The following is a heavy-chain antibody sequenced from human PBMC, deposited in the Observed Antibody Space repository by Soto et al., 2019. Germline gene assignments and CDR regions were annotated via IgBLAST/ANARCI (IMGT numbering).Heavy chain of an antibody. CDR3: ARAKEYNSSSGMEV. Sequence: SQTLSLTCAISGDSVSSDSSAGNWIRQSPSRGLEWLGGTYYRSDWYNDYAVSVRTRITPNPDTSKNQFSLHLNSVTPEDTAVYYCARAKEYNSSSGMEVWGQGTTVTVSS. CDR2: TYYRSDWYN. D-gene: IGHD6-6*01. CDR1: GDSVSSDSSA. J-gene: IGHJ6*02. V-gene: IGHV6-1*01.